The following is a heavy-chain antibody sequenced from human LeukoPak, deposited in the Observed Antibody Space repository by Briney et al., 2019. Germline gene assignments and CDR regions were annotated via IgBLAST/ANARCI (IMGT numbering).Heavy chain of an antibody. J-gene: IGHJ6*03. CDR3: TTYVGAYSNWGDYYYYYMDV. V-gene: IGHV3-74*01. CDR2: INSDGSSI. CDR1: RFTFSSYW. Sequence: PGGSLRLSCAASRFTFSSYWMHWIRHAPGKGLVWVSRINSDGSSIAYADSVRGRFTISRDNAKNSLYLQMNSLKTEDTAVYYCTTYVGAYSNWGDYYYYYMDVWGKGTTVTVSS. D-gene: IGHD4-11*01.